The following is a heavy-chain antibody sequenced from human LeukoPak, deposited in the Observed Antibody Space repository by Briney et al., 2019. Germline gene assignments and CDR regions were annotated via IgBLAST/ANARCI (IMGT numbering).Heavy chain of an antibody. Sequence: GGSLRLSCAASGFTFSSYAMSWVRQAPGKGLEWVSAISGSGGSTYYADSVKGRFTISRDNSKNTLYLQMNSLRAEDTAVYYCAKDRTITMVREPCGMDVWGQGTTVTVSS. J-gene: IGHJ6*02. CDR1: GFTFSSYA. CDR3: AKDRTITMVREPCGMDV. CDR2: ISGSGGST. V-gene: IGHV3-23*01. D-gene: IGHD3-10*01.